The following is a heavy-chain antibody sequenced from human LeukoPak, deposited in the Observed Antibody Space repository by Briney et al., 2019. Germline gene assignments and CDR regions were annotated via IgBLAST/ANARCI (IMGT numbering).Heavy chain of an antibody. CDR2: INPNSGGT. CDR3: ARVRFLEWFFDAFDI. Sequence: ASVKVSCKASGYTFTGYYMHWVRQAPGQGLEWMGWINPNSGGTNYAQKFQGRVTMTRDTSISTAYMELSRLRSDDAAVYYCARVRFLEWFFDAFDIWAKGQWSPSLQ. V-gene: IGHV1-2*02. J-gene: IGHJ3*02. CDR1: GYTFTGYY. D-gene: IGHD3-3*01.